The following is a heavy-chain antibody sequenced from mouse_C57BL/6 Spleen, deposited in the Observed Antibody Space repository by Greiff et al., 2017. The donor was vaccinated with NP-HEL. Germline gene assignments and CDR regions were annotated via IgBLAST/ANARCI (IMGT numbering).Heavy chain of an antibody. J-gene: IGHJ3*01. CDR2: INPSNGGT. Sequence: VQLQQPGAELVKPGASVKLSCKASGYTFTSYWMHWVKQRPGQGLEWIGNINPSNGGTNYTEKFKSKATLTVDKSSSTAYMQISSLTSEDSAVYYCARGTAQATDAYWGQGTLVTVSA. CDR3: ARGTAQATDAY. D-gene: IGHD3-2*02. CDR1: GYTFTSYW. V-gene: IGHV1-53*01.